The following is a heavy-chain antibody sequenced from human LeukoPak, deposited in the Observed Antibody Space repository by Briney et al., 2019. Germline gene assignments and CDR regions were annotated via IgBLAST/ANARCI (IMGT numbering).Heavy chain of an antibody. Sequence: GGSLRLSCAASGFIFSSYWMSWVRQAPGKGLEWVANIKQDGSEKYYVDSVKGRFTISRDNAKNSLYLQMNSLRAEDTALYHCAREIGYSSSWSDAFDIWGQGTMVTVSS. CDR2: IKQDGSEK. CDR1: GFIFSSYW. CDR3: AREIGYSSSWSDAFDI. J-gene: IGHJ3*02. D-gene: IGHD6-13*01. V-gene: IGHV3-7*03.